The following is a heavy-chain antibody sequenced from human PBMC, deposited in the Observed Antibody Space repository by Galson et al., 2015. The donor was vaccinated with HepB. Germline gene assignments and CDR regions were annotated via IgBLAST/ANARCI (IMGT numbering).Heavy chain of an antibody. CDR2: ISGYNGNT. V-gene: IGHV1-18*04. CDR3: ARTSADSRGVSYYYFSLDV. J-gene: IGHJ6*02. CDR1: GYTFSSHG. Sequence: SVKVSCKASGYTFSSHGITWVRQAPGQGLEWMGRISGYNGNTNQARKFQDRVTMTTDTSTGTAYMELRSLTSDDTAVYYCARTSADSRGVSYYYFSLDVWGQGTTVIVSS. D-gene: IGHD3-10*01.